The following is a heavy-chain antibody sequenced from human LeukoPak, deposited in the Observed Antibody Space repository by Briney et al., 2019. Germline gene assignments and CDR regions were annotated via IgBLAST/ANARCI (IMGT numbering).Heavy chain of an antibody. Sequence: SETLSLTCAVYGGSFSGYYWSWIRQPPGKGLEWIGEINHSGSTNYNPSLKSRVTISVDTSKNQFSLKLSSVTAADTAVYYCAIIVGEATGGYYYMDVWGKGTTVTVSS. D-gene: IGHD1-26*01. CDR1: GGSFSGYY. CDR3: AIIVGEATGGYYYMDV. J-gene: IGHJ6*03. CDR2: INHSGST. V-gene: IGHV4-34*01.